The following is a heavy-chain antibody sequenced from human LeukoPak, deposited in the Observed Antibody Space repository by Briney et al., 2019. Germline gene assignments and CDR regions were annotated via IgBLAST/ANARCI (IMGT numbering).Heavy chain of an antibody. CDR2: IYYSGST. V-gene: IGHV4-39*01. CDR1: GGSIGSSSYY. D-gene: IGHD6-13*01. Sequence: SETLSLTCTVSGGSIGSSSYYWGWIRRPPGKGLEWIGSIYYSGSTYYNPSLKSRVTISVDTSKNQFSLKLSSVTAADTAVYYCARQYSSSWNYWGQGTLVTVSS. J-gene: IGHJ4*02. CDR3: ARQYSSSWNY.